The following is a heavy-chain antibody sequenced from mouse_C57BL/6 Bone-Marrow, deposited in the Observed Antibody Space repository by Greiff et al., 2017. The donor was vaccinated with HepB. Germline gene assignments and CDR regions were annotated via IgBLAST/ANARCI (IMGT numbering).Heavy chain of an antibody. CDR2: IYPGDGDT. D-gene: IGHD4-1*01. CDR3: ARYGTGIDY. CDR1: GYAFSSSW. Sequence: QVQLQQSGPELVKPGASVKISCKASGYAFSSSWMNWVKQRPGKGLEWIGRIYPGDGDTNYNGKFKGKATLTADKSSSTAYMQLSSLTSEDSAVYFCARYGTGIDYWGQGTTLTVSS. V-gene: IGHV1-82*01. J-gene: IGHJ2*01.